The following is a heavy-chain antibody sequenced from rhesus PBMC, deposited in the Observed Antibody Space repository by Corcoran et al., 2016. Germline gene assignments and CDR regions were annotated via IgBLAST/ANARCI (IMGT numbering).Heavy chain of an antibody. CDR3: VRDQVVRRKVLYYFDY. V-gene: IGHV4-147*01. CDR1: GGSIRSNY. CDR2: IYGRGWST. J-gene: IGHJ4*01. D-gene: IGHD3-16*01. Sequence: QVQLQESGPGLVKPSETLSLTCAVSGGSIRSNYWICIRPPPGKGLEWIGRIYGRGWSTSYNPSLTSRVTISTDTSKNQFSLKLSSVTAADTAVYYCVRDQVVRRKVLYYFDYWGQGVLVTVSS.